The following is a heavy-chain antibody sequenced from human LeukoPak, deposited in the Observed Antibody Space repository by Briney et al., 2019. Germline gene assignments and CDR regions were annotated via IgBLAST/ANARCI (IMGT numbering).Heavy chain of an antibody. Sequence: ASVKVSCKASGGTFSSYAISWVRQAPGQGLEWMGGIIPIFGTANYAQKFQGRVTITADESTSTAYMELSSLRSEDTAVYYCARDRAAGGYYDSSGYWDYWGQGTLVTVSS. J-gene: IGHJ4*02. V-gene: IGHV1-69*13. CDR3: ARDRAAGGYYDSSGYWDY. D-gene: IGHD3-22*01. CDR1: GGTFSSYA. CDR2: IIPIFGTA.